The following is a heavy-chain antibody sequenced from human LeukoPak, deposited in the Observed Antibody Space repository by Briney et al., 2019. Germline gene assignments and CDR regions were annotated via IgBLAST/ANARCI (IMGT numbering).Heavy chain of an antibody. Sequence: PGGSLRLSCVASGFTFSSYAMSWVRQAPGKGLEWVSAISGSGGSTYYADSVKGRFTISRDNSKNTLYLQMNSLRAEDTAVYYCAKSPYDYVWGSYRTYYFDYWGQGTLVTVSS. CDR2: ISGSGGST. D-gene: IGHD3-16*02. CDR3: AKSPYDYVWGSYRTYYFDY. CDR1: GFTFSSYA. J-gene: IGHJ4*02. V-gene: IGHV3-23*01.